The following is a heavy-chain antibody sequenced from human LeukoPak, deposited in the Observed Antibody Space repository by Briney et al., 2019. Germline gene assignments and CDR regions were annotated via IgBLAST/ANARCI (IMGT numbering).Heavy chain of an antibody. J-gene: IGHJ4*02. V-gene: IGHV3-30-3*01. CDR3: AKGSSYSSSWYFDFDY. Sequence: PGGSLRLSCAASGFTFSSYAMHWVRQAPGKGLEWVAVISYDGSNKYYADSVKGRFTISRDNSKNTLYLQMNSLRAEDTAVYYCAKGSSYSSSWYFDFDYWGQGTLVTVSS. CDR2: ISYDGSNK. D-gene: IGHD6-13*01. CDR1: GFTFSSYA.